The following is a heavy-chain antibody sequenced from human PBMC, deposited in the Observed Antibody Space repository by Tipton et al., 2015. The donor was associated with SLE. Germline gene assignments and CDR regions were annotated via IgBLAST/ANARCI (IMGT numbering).Heavy chain of an antibody. Sequence: WIRQPPGKGLEWIGSFYYGKSTFYNPSLKSRVTISVDTSTNRLSLQLSSVAAADTALYYCARLISAYDCNFDYWGQGTLVTVSS. J-gene: IGHJ4*02. D-gene: IGHD5-12*01. V-gene: IGHV4-39*07. CDR2: FYYGKST. CDR3: ARLISAYDCNFDY.